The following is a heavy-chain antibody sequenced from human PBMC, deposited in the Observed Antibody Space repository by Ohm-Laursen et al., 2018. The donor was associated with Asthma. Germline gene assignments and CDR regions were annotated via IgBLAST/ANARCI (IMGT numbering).Heavy chain of an antibody. CDR1: GLTFSSYW. CDR3: ARVASEGIILWYYFDY. CDR2: IKQDGSEK. Sequence: GSLRLSCAASGLTFSSYWMTWVRQAPGKGLEWVANIKQDGSEKYYVDSVKGRFTISRDNAKNSLYLQMNSLRAEDTAVYYCARVASEGIILWYYFDYWGQGTLVTVSS. V-gene: IGHV3-7*01. D-gene: IGHD1-14*01. J-gene: IGHJ4*02.